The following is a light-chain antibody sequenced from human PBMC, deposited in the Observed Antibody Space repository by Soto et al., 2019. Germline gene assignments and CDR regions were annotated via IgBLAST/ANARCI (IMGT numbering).Light chain of an antibody. CDR3: QQANSIPFT. V-gene: IGKV1D-12*01. CDR2: TAS. CDR1: QGISSW. Sequence: DIQMTQSPSSVSASVGDRVTITCRASQGISSWLTWYQQKPGKAPNLLIYTASSLQTGVPSRFSASGSGTDFTLTISGLQPEDVATYYCQQANSIPFTFGPGTKVDIK. J-gene: IGKJ3*01.